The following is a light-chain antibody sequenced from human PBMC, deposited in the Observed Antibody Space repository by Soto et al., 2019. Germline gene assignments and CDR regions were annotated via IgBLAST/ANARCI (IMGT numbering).Light chain of an antibody. CDR2: GNN. V-gene: IGLV1-40*01. J-gene: IGLJ2*01. CDR1: SSNIGAGYY. Sequence: QSVLTQPPSVSGAPGQRVTISCTGSSSNIGAGYYVQWYQQLPGTAPKILIYGNNNRPSGVPDRFSGSNSGTSASLAITGLQVEDEADYYCQSYDSSLSAILFGGGTKLTVL. CDR3: QSYDSSLSAIL.